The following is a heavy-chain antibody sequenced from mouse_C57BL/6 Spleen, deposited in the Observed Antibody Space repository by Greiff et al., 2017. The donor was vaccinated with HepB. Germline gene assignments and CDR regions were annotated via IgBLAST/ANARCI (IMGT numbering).Heavy chain of an antibody. CDR3: ARGYGYEGY. D-gene: IGHD2-2*01. Sequence: EVQLQQSGPELVKPGASVKISCKASGYTFTDYYMNWVKQSHGKSLEWIGDINPNNGGTSYNQKFKGKATLTVDKSSSTAYMELRSLTSEDSAVYYCARGYGYEGYWGQGTTLTVSS. J-gene: IGHJ2*01. CDR2: INPNNGGT. CDR1: GYTFTDYY. V-gene: IGHV1-26*01.